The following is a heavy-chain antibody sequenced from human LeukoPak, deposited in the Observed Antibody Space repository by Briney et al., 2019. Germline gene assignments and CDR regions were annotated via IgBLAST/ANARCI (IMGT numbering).Heavy chain of an antibody. CDR3: ARRRAEGGSNGHYNWFDP. CDR2: IYYSGST. J-gene: IGHJ5*02. CDR1: GGSISSYY. D-gene: IGHD6-13*01. V-gene: IGHV4-59*08. Sequence: LETLSLTCTVSGGSISSYYWSWIRQPPGKGLEWIGYIYYSGSTKYKPSLKSRVTISVDTSKNQFSLKLSSVTAADTAVYYCARRRAEGGSNGHYNWFDPWGQGILVTVSS.